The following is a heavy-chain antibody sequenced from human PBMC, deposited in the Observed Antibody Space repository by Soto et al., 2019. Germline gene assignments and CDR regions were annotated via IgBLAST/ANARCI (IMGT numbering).Heavy chain of an antibody. Sequence: PSETLSLTCAVYGGSFSGYYWSWIRQPPGKGLEWIGEINHSGSTNYNPSLKSRVTISVDTSKNQFSLKLSSVTAADTAVYYCARGGGITMVRETLEAYYYYGMDVWGKGTTVTVSS. J-gene: IGHJ6*04. CDR1: GGSFSGYY. CDR3: ARGGGITMVRETLEAYYYYGMDV. D-gene: IGHD3-10*01. V-gene: IGHV4-34*01. CDR2: INHSGST.